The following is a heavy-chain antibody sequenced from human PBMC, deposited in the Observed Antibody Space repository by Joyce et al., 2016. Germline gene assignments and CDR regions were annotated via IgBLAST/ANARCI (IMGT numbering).Heavy chain of an antibody. CDR2: VSDDGSAK. CDR1: GFTLGSYA. D-gene: IGHD3-22*01. Sequence: QVQLVESGGGVVQPGRSLRLSCAASGFTLGSYAMHWVRQAPGKGLEWGAVVSDDGSAKFYADSLKGRFTISRDISKNTLNLQMSSLRAEDTAVYFCARGTRYYHISGYSGDYWGQGTLVTVSS. CDR3: ARGTRYYHISGYSGDY. V-gene: IGHV3-30*04. J-gene: IGHJ4*02.